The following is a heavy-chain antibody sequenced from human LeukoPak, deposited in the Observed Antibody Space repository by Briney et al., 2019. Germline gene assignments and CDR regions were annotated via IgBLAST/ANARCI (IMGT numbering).Heavy chain of an antibody. V-gene: IGHV3-9*01. CDR3: AKGTAITIFGVVIPGPFDP. J-gene: IGHJ5*02. D-gene: IGHD3-3*01. CDR2: ISWNSGSI. CDR1: GFTFDDYA. Sequence: GGSLRLSCAASGFTFDDYAMHWVRQAPGKGLEWVSGISWNSGSIGYADSVKGRFTISRDNAKNSLYLQMNSLRAEDTALYYCAKGTAITIFGVVIPGPFDPWGQGTLVTVSS.